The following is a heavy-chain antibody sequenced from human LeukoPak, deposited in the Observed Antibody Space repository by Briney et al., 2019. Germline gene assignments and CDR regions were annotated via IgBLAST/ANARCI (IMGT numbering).Heavy chain of an antibody. CDR2: ISGRGSST. J-gene: IGHJ4*02. CDR3: VGSTVTTFDYFEY. V-gene: IGHV3-23*01. D-gene: IGHD4-17*01. Sequence: GGSLRLSCAASGFSFSDYAMSWVRQAPGKGLEWVSSISGRGSSTYYADSMKGRFTISRDISKKTLYLQMNSLRAEDTAIYYCVGSTVTTFDYFEYWGQGTLVTVAS. CDR1: GFSFSDYA.